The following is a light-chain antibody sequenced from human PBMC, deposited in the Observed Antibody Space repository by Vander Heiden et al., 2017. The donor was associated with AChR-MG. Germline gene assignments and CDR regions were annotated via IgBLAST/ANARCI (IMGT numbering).Light chain of an antibody. J-gene: IGKJ2*01. CDR3: QQYGDSLYT. CDR1: QSVSNNY. Sequence: EIVLMQSPGTLSLSPGDRAILSCRARQSVSNNYLAWYQQKPGQPPRLLIYGASSRATDIPDRFSGSGSGTDFTLIINRLEPEDLAVYYCQQYGDSLYTFGQGTKLEIK. CDR2: GAS. V-gene: IGKV3-20*01.